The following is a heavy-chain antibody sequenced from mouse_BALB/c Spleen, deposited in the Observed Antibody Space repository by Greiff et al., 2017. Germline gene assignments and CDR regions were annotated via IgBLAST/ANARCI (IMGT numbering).Heavy chain of an antibody. Sequence: VQLQQSGAELVKPGASVKLSCTASGFNIKDTYMHWVKQRPEQGLEWIGRIDPANGNTKYDPKFQGKATITADTSSNTAYLQLSSLTSEDTAVYYCAREGIYYGYDGFAYWGQGTLVTVSA. CDR3: AREGIYYGYDGFAY. D-gene: IGHD2-2*01. CDR2: IDPANGNT. V-gene: IGHV14-3*02. CDR1: GFNIKDTY. J-gene: IGHJ3*01.